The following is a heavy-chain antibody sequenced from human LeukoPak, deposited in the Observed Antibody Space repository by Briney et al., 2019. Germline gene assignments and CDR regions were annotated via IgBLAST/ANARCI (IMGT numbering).Heavy chain of an antibody. CDR2: ISAGSENT. V-gene: IGHV3-23*01. CDR1: GFTFSLYA. J-gene: IGHJ4*02. CDR3: TTSWPKVREGDQ. Sequence: PGGSLRLSCATSGFTFSLYAMRWVRQAPGKGLEWLSEISAGSENTHHADSVRGRFTTSRDNSQNTLYLQMKSLRVEDTAVYYCTTSWPKVREGDQWGQGTLVTVS. D-gene: IGHD3-16*01.